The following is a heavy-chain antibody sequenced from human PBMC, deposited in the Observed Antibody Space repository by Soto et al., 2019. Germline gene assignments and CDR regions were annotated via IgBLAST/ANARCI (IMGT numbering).Heavy chain of an antibody. CDR3: ARVGEYSSSYVWVAAAGYYYYYGMDV. D-gene: IGHD6-6*01. J-gene: IGHJ6*02. Sequence: SAKVSCKASGGTFSSYAISWVRQAPGQGLEWMGGIIPIFGTANYAQKFQGRVTITADESTSTAYMELSSLRSEDTAVYYCARVGEYSSSYVWVAAAGYYYYYGMDVWGQGTTVTVSS. V-gene: IGHV1-69*13. CDR2: IIPIFGTA. CDR1: GGTFSSYA.